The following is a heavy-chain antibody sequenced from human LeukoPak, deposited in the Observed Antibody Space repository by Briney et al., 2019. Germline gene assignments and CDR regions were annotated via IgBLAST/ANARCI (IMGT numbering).Heavy chain of an antibody. Sequence: GGSLRLSCAASGFTFSSYGMHWVRPAPGNGLEWVAVIWYDGSNKYYADSVKGRFTISRDNSKNTLYLQMNSLRAEDTAVYYCARDVVPAAIGWFDPWGQGTLVTVSS. V-gene: IGHV3-33*01. CDR1: GFTFSSYG. J-gene: IGHJ5*02. CDR2: IWYDGSNK. D-gene: IGHD2-2*02. CDR3: ARDVVPAAIGWFDP.